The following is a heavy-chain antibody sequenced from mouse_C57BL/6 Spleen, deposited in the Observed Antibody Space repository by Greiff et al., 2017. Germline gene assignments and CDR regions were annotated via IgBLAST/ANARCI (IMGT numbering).Heavy chain of an antibody. CDR3: ARGYDYDEGAWFAY. V-gene: IGHV5-4*03. CDR2: ISDGGSYT. J-gene: IGHJ3*01. D-gene: IGHD2-4*01. CDR1: GFTFSSYA. Sequence: EVKLVESGGGLVKPGGSLKLSCAASGFTFSSYAMSWVRQTPEKRLEWVATISDGGSYTYYPDNVKGRFTISRDNAKNNLYLQMSHLKSEDTAMDDCARGYDYDEGAWFAYWGQGTLVTVSA.